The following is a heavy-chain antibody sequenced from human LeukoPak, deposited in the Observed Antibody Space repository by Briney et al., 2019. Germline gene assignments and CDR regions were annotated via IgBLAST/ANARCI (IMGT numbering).Heavy chain of an antibody. J-gene: IGHJ4*02. V-gene: IGHV3-33*01. CDR3: ARRGFHGSGTYRTRQVGYFFDS. D-gene: IGHD3-10*01. CDR1: GFSFSSYD. Sequence: QSGGSLRLSCAASGFSFSSYDMHWVRQAPGQGLEWVAGLRYDGTNTHYADSVKGRITISRDNSKNTLYLQMNSLTVEDTALYYCARRGFHGSGTYRTRQVGYFFDSWGQGTLVTVPS. CDR2: LRYDGTNT.